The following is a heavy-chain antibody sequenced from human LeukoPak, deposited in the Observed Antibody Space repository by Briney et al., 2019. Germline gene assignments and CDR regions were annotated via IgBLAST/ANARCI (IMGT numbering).Heavy chain of an antibody. CDR1: GFTFDDYA. J-gene: IGHJ3*02. V-gene: IGHV3-9*01. D-gene: IGHD3-22*01. CDR2: ISWNSGSI. CDR3: AKDAYYYDSSGYYFNDAFDI. Sequence: GGSLRLSCAASGFTFDDYAVHWVRQAPGKGLEWVSGISWNSGSIGYADSVKGRFTISRDNAKNSLYLQMNSLRAEDTALYYCAKDAYYYDSSGYYFNDAFDIWGQGTMVTVSS.